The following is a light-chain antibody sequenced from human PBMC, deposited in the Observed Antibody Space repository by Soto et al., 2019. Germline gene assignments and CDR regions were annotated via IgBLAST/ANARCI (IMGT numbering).Light chain of an antibody. CDR2: STS. CDR3: AAWDDRLDVYV. CDR1: SSNIGSNT. V-gene: IGLV1-44*01. Sequence: QSALTQPPSASGTPGQIVAISCSGSSSNIGSNTVTWYQQLPGTAPKLLIYSTSQRSSGVPGRFSGSKSSASASLSISGLQSEDEADYYCAAWDDRLDVYVFGTGTKLTVL. J-gene: IGLJ1*01.